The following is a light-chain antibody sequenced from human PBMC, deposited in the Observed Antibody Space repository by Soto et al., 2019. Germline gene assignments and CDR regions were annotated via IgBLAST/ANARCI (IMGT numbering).Light chain of an antibody. Sequence: EIVLTKSPGTLSLSPGERATLSCRASQSVTNNYLDWYQRKPGQAPRLLIYDSSSRATGIPDRFSGSGSGTDFPLTISRLEPEDFAVYYCQQYCSSPLTFGGGTKVEIK. CDR3: QQYCSSPLT. J-gene: IGKJ4*01. CDR1: QSVTNNY. V-gene: IGKV3-20*01. CDR2: DSS.